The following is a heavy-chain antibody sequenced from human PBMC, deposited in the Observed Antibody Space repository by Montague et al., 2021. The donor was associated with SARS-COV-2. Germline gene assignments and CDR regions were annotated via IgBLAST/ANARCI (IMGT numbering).Heavy chain of an antibody. CDR1: GGSITNNIDY. V-gene: IGHV4-39*02. J-gene: IGHJ3*01. CDR3: ARLKRYFDSSGSPSAFDF. CDR2: IYYTGNT. D-gene: IGHD3-22*01. Sequence: SESLSLVCTVSGGSITNNIDYWAWIRQPPGKGLEWIGSIYYTGNTYYNPSLKSRVTISAVTSKNHFTLKLSSVTAAETAVYYCARLKRYFDSSGSPSAFDFWGQGTKVTVSS.